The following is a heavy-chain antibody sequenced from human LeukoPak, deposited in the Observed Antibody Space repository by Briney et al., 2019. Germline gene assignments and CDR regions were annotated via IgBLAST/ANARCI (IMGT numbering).Heavy chain of an antibody. J-gene: IGHJ5*02. CDR2: ISAYNGKT. CDR1: GYTFTSYG. CDR3: ARVKWGGWSSSGGFDP. Sequence: ASVKVSCKASGYTFTSYGISWVRQAPGQGLEWMGWISAYNGKTNYAQKLQGRLTMTTDTSTSTAYMELRSLRSDDTAVYYCARVKWGGWSSSGGFDPWGQGTLVTVSS. V-gene: IGHV1-18*01. D-gene: IGHD6-19*01.